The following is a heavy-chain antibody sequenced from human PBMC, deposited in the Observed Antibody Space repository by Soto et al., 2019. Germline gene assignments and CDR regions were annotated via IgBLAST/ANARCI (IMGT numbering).Heavy chain of an antibody. CDR3: ARDSPGAPGHYFYSMDV. CDR1: GYTFTSYA. Sequence: ASVKVSCKASGYTFTSYAMHWVRQAPGQKLGWMGWINAGNGNTKYSQKFQGRVTITRDTSASTAYMELSSLRSEDTAVHYCARDSPGAPGHYFYSMDVWGKGTTVTVSS. J-gene: IGHJ6*03. CDR2: INAGNGNT. V-gene: IGHV1-3*01.